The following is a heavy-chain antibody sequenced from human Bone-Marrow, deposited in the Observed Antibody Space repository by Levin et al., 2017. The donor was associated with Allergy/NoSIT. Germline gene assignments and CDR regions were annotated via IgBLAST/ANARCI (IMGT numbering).Heavy chain of an antibody. CDR3: ARESGGSGWYTVDY. CDR2: IRPTGYRT. CDR1: GFTFSSYA. Sequence: GGSLRLSCAASGFTFSSYAMAWVRQAPGKGLQWVSTIRPTGYRTYYADSVEGRFTISRDDSKSTFYLQMNTLRAEDTAKYYCARESGGSGWYTVDYWGRGTLVTVSS. V-gene: IGHV3-23*01. J-gene: IGHJ4*02. D-gene: IGHD6-13*01.